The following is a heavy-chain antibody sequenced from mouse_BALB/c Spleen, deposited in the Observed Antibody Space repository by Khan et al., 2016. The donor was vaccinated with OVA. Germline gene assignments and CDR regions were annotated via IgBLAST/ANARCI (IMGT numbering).Heavy chain of an antibody. CDR3: ARGGYGGFAY. D-gene: IGHD2-14*01. CDR1: GYTFTSYD. Sequence: QVQLKESGAELVKPGASVKLSCKASGYTFTSYDINWVRQRLEQGLEWIGWMFPGDGSTKYNENFKGKATLTTDKSSSTAYMQLSRLTSEDSGAYFCARGGYGGFAYWGQGTLVTVSA. CDR2: MFPGDGST. J-gene: IGHJ3*01. V-gene: IGHV1-85*01.